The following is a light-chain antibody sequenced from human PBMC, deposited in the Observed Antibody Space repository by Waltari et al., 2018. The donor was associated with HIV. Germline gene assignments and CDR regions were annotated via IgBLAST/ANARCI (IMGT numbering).Light chain of an antibody. CDR1: NSNVGAYNY. Sequence: QSAMTQPASVSGAPGQSITISCTGTNSNVGAYNYVAWYHLHPGKAPKLMIYDVSNRPSGVSDRFSGSKSANTSSLTISGLQPEDEAHYYCSSYTSSSTVVFGGGTKLTVL. CDR3: SSYTSSSTVV. CDR2: DVS. V-gene: IGLV2-14*03. J-gene: IGLJ2*01.